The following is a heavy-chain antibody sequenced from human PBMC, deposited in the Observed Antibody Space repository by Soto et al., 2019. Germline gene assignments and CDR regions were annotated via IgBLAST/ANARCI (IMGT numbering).Heavy chain of an antibody. CDR1: GFTFSDYY. D-gene: IGHD5-18*01. J-gene: IGHJ4*02. Sequence: PGGSLRLSCAASGFTFSDYYMSWIRQAPGKGLEWISYISSGSTNTNYADSVKGRFTISRDNAKNSLFLQMNSLRVEDTAVYYCTRYSFGVFDYWGQGTLVTV. V-gene: IGHV3-11*06. CDR3: TRYSFGVFDY. CDR2: ISSGSTNT.